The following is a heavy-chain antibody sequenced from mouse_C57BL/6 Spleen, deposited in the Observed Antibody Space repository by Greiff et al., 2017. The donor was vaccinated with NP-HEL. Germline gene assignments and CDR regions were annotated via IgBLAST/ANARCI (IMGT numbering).Heavy chain of an antibody. CDR1: GFTFSSYA. V-gene: IGHV5-9-1*02. J-gene: IGHJ2*01. CDR2: ISSGGDYI. D-gene: IGHD1-1*01. Sequence: EVQVVESGEGLVKPGGSLKLSCAASGFTFSSYAMSWVRQTPEKRLEWVAYISSGGDYIYYADTVQGRFTISRDNARNTLYLQMSSLKSEDTAMYYCTREGIYYYGSSYYYFDYWGQGTTLTVSS. CDR3: TREGIYYYGSSYYYFDY.